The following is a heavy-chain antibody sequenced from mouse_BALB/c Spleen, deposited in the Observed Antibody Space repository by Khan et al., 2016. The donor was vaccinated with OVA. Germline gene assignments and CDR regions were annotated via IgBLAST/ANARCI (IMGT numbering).Heavy chain of an antibody. J-gene: IGHJ2*01. Sequence: QVQLKESGAELAKPGASVKMSCKTSGYTFTTYWMHWVKPRPGQGLEWIGYINHTSGHYDYNVKLKDKATLSADKYSSTAYMQRSSLTSEDSAVDYCTRDRIDYWGQGTTLTVSS. V-gene: IGHV1-7*01. CDR1: GYTFTTYW. CDR2: INHTSGHY. CDR3: TRDRIDY.